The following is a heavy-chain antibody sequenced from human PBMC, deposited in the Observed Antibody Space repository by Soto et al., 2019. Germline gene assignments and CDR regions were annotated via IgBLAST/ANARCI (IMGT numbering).Heavy chain of an antibody. CDR2: IIPIFGTP. Sequence: QVQLVQSGAEVKKPGSSVKVSCKASGGIFSTYAISWLRQAPGQGLEWMGGIIPIFGTPNYPQRFQGRVTITADESTSTAYMELSRLRSEDTAVYYCAIDRDDYGSGNYYNRIDFWGQGTLVTVSS. J-gene: IGHJ4*02. CDR3: AIDRDDYGSGNYYNRIDF. CDR1: GGIFSTYA. V-gene: IGHV1-69*01. D-gene: IGHD3-10*01.